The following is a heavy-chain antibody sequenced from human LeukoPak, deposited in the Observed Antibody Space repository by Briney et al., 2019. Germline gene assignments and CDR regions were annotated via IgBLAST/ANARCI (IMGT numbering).Heavy chain of an antibody. Sequence: GGSLRLSCAASEFSGFTFSHAWMSLVRQAPGKGLEWVGRIKSNIGGGTTDYAAPVKGRFTISRDDSKNTVYLEMNSLKTEDTALYYCTSHQFEFLIEYWGQGTLVTVSS. D-gene: IGHD3-10*01. CDR3: TSHQFEFLIEY. CDR1: EFSGFTFSHAW. CDR2: IKSNIGGGTT. V-gene: IGHV3-15*01. J-gene: IGHJ4*02.